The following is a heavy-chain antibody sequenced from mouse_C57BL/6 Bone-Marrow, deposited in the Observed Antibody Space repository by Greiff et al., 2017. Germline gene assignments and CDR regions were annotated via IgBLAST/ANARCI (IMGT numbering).Heavy chain of an antibody. CDR3: ARQNPYYGSEAY. CDR2: ISSGGSYT. J-gene: IGHJ3*01. CDR1: GFTFSSYG. D-gene: IGHD1-1*01. V-gene: IGHV5-6*02. Sequence: VNVVESGGDLVKPGGSLKLSCAASGFTFSSYGMSWVRQTPDKRLEWVATISSGGSYTYYPDSVKGRFTISRDNAKNTLYLQMSSLKSEDTAMYYCARQNPYYGSEAYWGQGTLVTVSA.